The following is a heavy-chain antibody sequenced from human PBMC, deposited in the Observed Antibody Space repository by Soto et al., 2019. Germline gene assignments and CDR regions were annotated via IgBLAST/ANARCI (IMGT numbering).Heavy chain of an antibody. CDR1: GGTFSSYT. Sequence: QVQLVQSGAEVKKPGSSVKVSCKASGGTFSSYTISWVRQAPGQVLEWMGRIIPILGIANYAKKFQGRVTITAKKSTSTAYMELSSLRSEDTAVYYCASGSYGDGYYFDYWGQGTLVTVSS. CDR2: IIPILGIA. D-gene: IGHD4-17*01. CDR3: ASGSYGDGYYFDY. V-gene: IGHV1-69*02. J-gene: IGHJ4*02.